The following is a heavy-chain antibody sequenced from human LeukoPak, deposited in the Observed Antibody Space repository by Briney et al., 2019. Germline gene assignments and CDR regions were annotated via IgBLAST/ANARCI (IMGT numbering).Heavy chain of an antibody. Sequence: GGSLRLSCAASGFTVSSNYMSWVRQAPGKGLEWVSVIYSGDSTYYADSVKGRFTTSRDNSKNTLYLQMNSLRAEDTAVYYCARDGNSGSYSLFDYWGQGTLVTVSP. CDR1: GFTVSSNY. D-gene: IGHD1-26*01. V-gene: IGHV3-53*01. CDR2: IYSGDST. CDR3: ARDGNSGSYSLFDY. J-gene: IGHJ4*02.